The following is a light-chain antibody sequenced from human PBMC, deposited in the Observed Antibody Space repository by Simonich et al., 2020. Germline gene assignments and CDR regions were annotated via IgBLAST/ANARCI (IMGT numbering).Light chain of an antibody. J-gene: IGLJ3*02. CDR2: DVI. CDR3: CSYAGSYTWV. Sequence: QSALTQPRSVSGSPGQSVTISCTGTSRDVGGYNYVSWYQQHPGKAPKLMIYDVIKRPSVVPDRFSGSKSGTTASLTISGLQAEDEADYYCCSYAGSYTWVFGGGTKLTVL. CDR1: SRDVGGYNY. V-gene: IGLV2-11*01.